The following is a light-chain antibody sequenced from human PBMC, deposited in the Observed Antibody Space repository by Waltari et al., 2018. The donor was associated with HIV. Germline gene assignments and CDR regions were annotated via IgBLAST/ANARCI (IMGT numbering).Light chain of an antibody. V-gene: IGLV4-69*01. Sequence: QLVLTQSPSASASLGASVTLTCLLSSGHINYAIAWHQPQPEKGPRYLMKINSDGSRSTGDGVPARVSCSTSGAARYLTISSLQSEDEADYYCQTWATGIVVFGRGTKLTVL. J-gene: IGLJ2*01. CDR2: INSDGSR. CDR3: QTWATGIVV. CDR1: SGHINYA.